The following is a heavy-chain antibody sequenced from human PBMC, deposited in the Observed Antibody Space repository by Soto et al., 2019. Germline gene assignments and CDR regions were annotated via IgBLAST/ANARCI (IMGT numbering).Heavy chain of an antibody. V-gene: IGHV4-39*01. CDR3: ARIAYYYGSGRNWFDP. J-gene: IGHJ5*02. CDR1: GGSISSSSYY. D-gene: IGHD3-10*01. Sequence: SETLSLTCTVSGGSISSSSYYWGWIRQPPGKGLEWIGSIYYSGSTYYNPSLKSRVTISVDTSKNQLSLKLSSVTAADTAVYYCARIAYYYGSGRNWFDPWGQGTLVTVSS. CDR2: IYYSGST.